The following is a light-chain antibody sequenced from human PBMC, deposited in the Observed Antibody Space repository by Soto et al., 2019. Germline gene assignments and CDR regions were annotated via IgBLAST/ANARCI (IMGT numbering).Light chain of an antibody. CDR1: QSVGSY. Sequence: EIVVTQSPATLSLSPGERATLSCRTSQSVGSYVAWYQKKPGQAPRLLIYDASNRAIGIPARFSGSGSGRDFTLTINSLEPEDFAVYYCQQRSNWPPLTFGGGTKVEIK. CDR2: DAS. J-gene: IGKJ4*01. CDR3: QQRSNWPPLT. V-gene: IGKV3-11*02.